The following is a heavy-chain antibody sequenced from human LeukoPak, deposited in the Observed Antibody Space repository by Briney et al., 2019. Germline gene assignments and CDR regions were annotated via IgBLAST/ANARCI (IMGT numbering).Heavy chain of an antibody. Sequence: GESLKISCKGSGYSFNNWWIGWVGQMPGKGLEWMGIIYPGDSDTRYSPSFQGHVTISADKSNSTAYRQWSSLKASDTAMYYCARHLLEMTSPPRSDAFDIWGQGTMVTVSS. V-gene: IGHV5-51*01. D-gene: IGHD5-24*01. CDR1: GYSFNNWW. CDR2: IYPGDSDT. J-gene: IGHJ3*02. CDR3: ARHLLEMTSPPRSDAFDI.